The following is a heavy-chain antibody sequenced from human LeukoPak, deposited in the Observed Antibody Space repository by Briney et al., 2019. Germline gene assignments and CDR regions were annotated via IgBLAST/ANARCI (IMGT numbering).Heavy chain of an antibody. D-gene: IGHD6-19*01. V-gene: IGHV1-8*01. Sequence: GASVKVSCXASGYTFTSYDITWVRQATGQGVEWMGWMNPNSGNTGYAQKFQGRVTMTRNTSISTAYMDLSSLRSEDTAVYYCTRGHSADWGQGTLVTVSS. CDR3: TRGHSAD. J-gene: IGHJ1*01. CDR2: MNPNSGNT. CDR1: GYTFTSYD.